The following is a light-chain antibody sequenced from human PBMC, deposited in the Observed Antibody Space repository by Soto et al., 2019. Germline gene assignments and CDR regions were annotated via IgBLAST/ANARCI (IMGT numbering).Light chain of an antibody. V-gene: IGLV2-14*01. J-gene: IGLJ2*01. CDR3: SSYTSSSTVV. CDR1: SSDVGGYNY. Sequence: QSALTQPASVSGSPGQSITISCTGTSSDVGGYNYVSWYQQHPGKAPKPMIYEVSNRPSGVSNRFSGSKSGNTASLTISGLKAEDEADYYCSSYTSSSTVVFGGGTKLTVL. CDR2: EVS.